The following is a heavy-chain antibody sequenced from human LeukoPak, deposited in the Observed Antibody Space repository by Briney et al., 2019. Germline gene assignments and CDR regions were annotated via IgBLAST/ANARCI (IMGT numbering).Heavy chain of an antibody. CDR1: GGSISDFY. Sequence: PSETLSLTCTVSGGSISDFYWSWIRQPPGKGLEWIGYVYYSGSTNHNPSLKSRITMSVATSKNQFSLKVSSVTAAGTAVYYCARIALAGTRFDYWGQGTLVTVSS. D-gene: IGHD6-19*01. J-gene: IGHJ4*02. CDR2: VYYSGST. CDR3: ARIALAGTRFDY. V-gene: IGHV4-59*01.